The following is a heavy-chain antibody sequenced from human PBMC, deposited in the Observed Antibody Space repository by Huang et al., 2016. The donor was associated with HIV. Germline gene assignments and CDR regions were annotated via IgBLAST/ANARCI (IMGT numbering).Heavy chain of an antibody. CDR3: ARRLRYYYGSGRTSGYFDY. CDR1: GFTFSSYW. J-gene: IGHJ4*02. Sequence: EVQLVESGGGLVQPGGSLRLSCTASGFTFSSYWMSWVRQAPGKGWEWVANIKKDGSEKYYVDSGKGRFSISRDNAKNSLYLQMNSLRAEDTAVYYCARRLRYYYGSGRTSGYFDYWGQGTLVTVSS. V-gene: IGHV3-7*01. CDR2: IKKDGSEK. D-gene: IGHD3-10*01.